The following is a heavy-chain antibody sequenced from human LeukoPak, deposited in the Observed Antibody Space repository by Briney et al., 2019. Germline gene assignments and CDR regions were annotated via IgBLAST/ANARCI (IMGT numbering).Heavy chain of an antibody. V-gene: IGHV3-23*01. Sequence: GGSLRLSCAASGFTFSSYAMSRVRQAPGKGLEWVSAISGSGGSTYYADSVKGRFTISRDNSKNTLYLQMNSLRAEDTAVYYCAKVFVTALTTSAFDVWGQGAMVTVSS. D-gene: IGHD4-11*01. J-gene: IGHJ3*01. CDR1: GFTFSSYA. CDR3: AKVFVTALTTSAFDV. CDR2: ISGSGGST.